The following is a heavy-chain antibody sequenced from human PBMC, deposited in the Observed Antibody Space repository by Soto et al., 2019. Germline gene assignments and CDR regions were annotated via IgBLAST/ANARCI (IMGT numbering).Heavy chain of an antibody. Sequence: GGSLRLSCAASGFTFSSYAMSWVRQAPGKGLEWVSAISGSGGSTYYADSVKGRFTISRDNSKNTLYLQMNSLRAEDTAVYYCAKDQRYSNYVEDYYYMDVWGKGTTVTVSS. V-gene: IGHV3-23*01. CDR1: GFTFSSYA. CDR3: AKDQRYSNYVEDYYYMDV. J-gene: IGHJ6*03. D-gene: IGHD4-4*01. CDR2: ISGSGGST.